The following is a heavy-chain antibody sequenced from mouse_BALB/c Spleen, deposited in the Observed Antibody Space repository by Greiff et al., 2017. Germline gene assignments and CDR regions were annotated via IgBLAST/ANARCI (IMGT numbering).Heavy chain of an antibody. Sequence: EVMLVESGAELVKPGASVKLSCTASGFTINDTYMHWVKQRPEQGLAWIGRIDPAKGNTKYDPKFQGKATITADTSSNTASLQLSSLTSEDTAVYYCARVEGAYRYDAWFAYWGQGTLLTVSA. D-gene: IGHD2-14*01. V-gene: IGHV14-3*02. CDR3: ARVEGAYRYDAWFAY. CDR2: IDPAKGNT. J-gene: IGHJ3*01. CDR1: GFTINDTY.